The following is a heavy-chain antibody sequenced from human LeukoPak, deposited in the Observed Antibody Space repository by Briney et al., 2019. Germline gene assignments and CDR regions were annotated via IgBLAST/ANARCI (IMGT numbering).Heavy chain of an antibody. V-gene: IGHV3-48*04. CDR1: GFTFSSYS. Sequence: GGSLRLSCAASGFTFSSYSMNWVRQAPGKGLEWVSYISSSSSTIYYADSVKGRFTISRDNAKNSLYLQMNSLRAEDTAVYYCARAVYRYYYYMDVWGKGTTVTVSS. CDR2: ISSSSSTI. D-gene: IGHD1-14*01. J-gene: IGHJ6*03. CDR3: ARAVYRYYYYMDV.